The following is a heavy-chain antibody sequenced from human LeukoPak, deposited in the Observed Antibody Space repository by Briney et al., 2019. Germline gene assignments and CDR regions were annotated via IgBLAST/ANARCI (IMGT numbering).Heavy chain of an antibody. D-gene: IGHD3-16*01. CDR3: VYGPNHFDFDH. CDR2: VYYSGST. Sequence: NPSETLSLTCTVSSGSLSGHYYTGIRQPPGKDLEWIRYVYYSGSTDYNPSLKSRVTISLDKSMKQFSLNLRSVTDADAAVYFCVYGPNHFDFDHWGQGTLVTVSS. CDR1: SGSLSGHY. V-gene: IGHV4-59*11. J-gene: IGHJ4*02.